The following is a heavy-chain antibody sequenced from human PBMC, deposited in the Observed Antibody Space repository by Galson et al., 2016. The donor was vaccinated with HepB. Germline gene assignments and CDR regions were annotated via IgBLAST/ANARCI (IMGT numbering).Heavy chain of an antibody. V-gene: IGHV3-30*18. Sequence: SLRLSCAASGFTFSSYGMHWVRQAPGKGLEWVAVISSDGSNKYYADSVKGRFTISRDNSKNTLYLQMNSLRAEDTAVYYFAKVSDEYYFDYWGQGTLVTVSS. CDR1: GFTFSSYG. J-gene: IGHJ4*02. CDR2: ISSDGSNK. CDR3: AKVSDEYYFDY.